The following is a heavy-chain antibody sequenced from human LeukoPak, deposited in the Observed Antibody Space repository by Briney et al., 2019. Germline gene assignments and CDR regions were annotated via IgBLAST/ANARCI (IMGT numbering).Heavy chain of an antibody. CDR1: GFTFSSYA. J-gene: IGHJ4*02. D-gene: IGHD3-22*01. Sequence: GRSLRLSCVASGFTFSSYAMSWVRQAPGKGLEWVSGISGSGGSTYYADSVKGRFTISRDNSKNTLYLQMNSLRAEDTAVYYCAKDAYSGYYPYYFDYWGQGTLVTVSS. V-gene: IGHV3-23*01. CDR2: ISGSGGST. CDR3: AKDAYSGYYPYYFDY.